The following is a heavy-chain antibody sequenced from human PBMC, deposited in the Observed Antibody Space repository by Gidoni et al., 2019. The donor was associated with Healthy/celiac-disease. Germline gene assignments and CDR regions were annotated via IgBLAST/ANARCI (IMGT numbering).Heavy chain of an antibody. CDR1: GFTFSSYE. V-gene: IGHV3-48*03. CDR2: ISSSGSTI. J-gene: IGHJ3*02. CDR3: ARAILGSGWYVAFDI. Sequence: EVQLVESGGGLVQPGGSLRLSCAASGFTFSSYEMNWVRQAPGKGLEWVSDISSSGSTIYYVDSVKGRFTISRDNAKNSLYLKMNSLRAEDTAVYYCARAILGSGWYVAFDIWGQGTMVTVSS. D-gene: IGHD6-19*01.